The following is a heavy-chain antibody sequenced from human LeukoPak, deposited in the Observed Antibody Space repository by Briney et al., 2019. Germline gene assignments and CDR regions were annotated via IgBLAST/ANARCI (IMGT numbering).Heavy chain of an antibody. V-gene: IGHV7-4-1*02. Sequence: ALVKVSFKASGYTFTSYAMNWVRQAPGQGLEWMGWINTNTGNPTYAQGFTGRFVFSLDTSVSTAYLQISSLKAEDTAVYYCASAYYYDSSGYYSLWSYYYYGMDVWGQGTTVTVSS. J-gene: IGHJ6*02. CDR1: GYTFTSYA. D-gene: IGHD3-22*01. CDR3: ASAYYYDSSGYYSLWSYYYYGMDV. CDR2: INTNTGNP.